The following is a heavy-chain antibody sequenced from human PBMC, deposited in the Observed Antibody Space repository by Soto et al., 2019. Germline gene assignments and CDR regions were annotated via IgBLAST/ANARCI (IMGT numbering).Heavy chain of an antibody. CDR2: ISYDGNNK. V-gene: IGHV3-30*03. CDR3: VKIVVPAALGVDF. Sequence: QVQLVESGGGVVQPGRSLRLSCAASGFTFSGSGMHWVRQAPGKGLEWVAFISYDGNNKYYADSVKGRFTISRDNSKNTLYLQMNSLRGDDTAVYYCVKIVVPAALGVDFWGQGTVVIVSS. CDR1: GFTFSGSG. D-gene: IGHD2-2*01. J-gene: IGHJ4*02.